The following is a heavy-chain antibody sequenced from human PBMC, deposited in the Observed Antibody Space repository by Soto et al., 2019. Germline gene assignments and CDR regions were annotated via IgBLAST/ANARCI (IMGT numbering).Heavy chain of an antibody. CDR2: IKQDGSEK. CDR3: ARDFPYDAYIWGSYPQAFDI. D-gene: IGHD3-16*01. CDR1: GFTFSSYW. Sequence: PGGSLRLSCAASGFTFSSYWRSWVRQAPGKGLEWVANIKQDGSEKYYVDSVKGRFTISRDNAKNSLYLQMNSLRAEDTAVYYCARDFPYDAYIWGSYPQAFDIWGQGTMVTVSS. J-gene: IGHJ3*02. V-gene: IGHV3-7*01.